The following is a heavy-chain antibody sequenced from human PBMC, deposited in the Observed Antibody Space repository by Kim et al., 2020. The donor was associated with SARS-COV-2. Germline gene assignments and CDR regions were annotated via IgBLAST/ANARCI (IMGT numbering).Heavy chain of an antibody. CDR3: ARFGPNLNYYDSSGYYYPGGMDV. J-gene: IGHJ6*02. Sequence: GGSLRLSCAASGFTVSSNYMSWVRQAPGKGLEWVSVIYSGGSTYYADSVKGRFTISRHNSKNTLYLQMNSLRAEDTAVYYCARFGPNLNYYDSSGYYYPGGMDVWSQGTTVTVSS. CDR1: GFTVSSNY. V-gene: IGHV3-53*04. CDR2: IYSGGST. D-gene: IGHD3-22*01.